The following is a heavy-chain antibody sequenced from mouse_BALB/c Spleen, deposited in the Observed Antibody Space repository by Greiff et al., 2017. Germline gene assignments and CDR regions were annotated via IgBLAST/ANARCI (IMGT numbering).Heavy chain of an antibody. J-gene: IGHJ4*01. V-gene: IGHV1-69*02. CDR2: IYPSDSYT. CDR1: GYTFTSYW. CDR3: ARGEDYGGYYAMDY. Sequence: QVQLQQSGAELVRPGASVKLSCKASGYTFTSYWINWVKQRPGQGLEWIGNIYPSDSYTNYNQKFKDKATLTVDKSSSTAYMQLSSPTSEDSAVYYCARGEDYGGYYAMDYWGQGTSVTVSS. D-gene: IGHD2-4*01.